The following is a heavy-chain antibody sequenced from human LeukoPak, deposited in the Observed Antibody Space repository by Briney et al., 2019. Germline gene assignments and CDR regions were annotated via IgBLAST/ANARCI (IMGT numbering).Heavy chain of an antibody. CDR1: GNTFTGYY. D-gene: IGHD3-22*01. Sequence: ASVKVPCKASGNTFTGYYMHWVRQAPGQGLEGMGWINPNSGGTNYAQKFQGRVTMTRDTSISTAYMELSRLRSDDTAVYYCARVGTMIADAFDIWGQGTMVTVSS. CDR2: INPNSGGT. CDR3: ARVGTMIADAFDI. V-gene: IGHV1-2*02. J-gene: IGHJ3*02.